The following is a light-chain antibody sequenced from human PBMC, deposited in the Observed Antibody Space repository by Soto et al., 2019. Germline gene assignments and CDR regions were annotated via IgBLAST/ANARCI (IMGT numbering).Light chain of an antibody. CDR1: SSNIGGNS. V-gene: IGLV1-51*01. CDR2: DDN. Sequence: QSVLTQPPSVSAAPGQKVTISCSGSSSNIGGNSVSWYQQLPGTAPKLLIYDDNKRPSAIPDRFSGSKSGTSATLGITGFQTGDEADYYCGSWDSSLSAYVFGTGTKVTVL. J-gene: IGLJ1*01. CDR3: GSWDSSLSAYV.